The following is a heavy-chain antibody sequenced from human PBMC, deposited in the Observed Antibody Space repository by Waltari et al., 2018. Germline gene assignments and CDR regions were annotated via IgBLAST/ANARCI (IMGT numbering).Heavy chain of an antibody. CDR1: GFTFSSSW. Sequence: EVQLVESGGGLVQPGGSLRLSCAASGFTFSSSWMTWVRQAPGKGRDWVASIQQDGSEKYYVDSVKGRFTISRDNAKNALYLQMNSLRAEDTAVYYCATWDVWGKGTTVTISS. J-gene: IGHJ6*04. CDR2: IQQDGSEK. V-gene: IGHV3-7*01. CDR3: ATWDV.